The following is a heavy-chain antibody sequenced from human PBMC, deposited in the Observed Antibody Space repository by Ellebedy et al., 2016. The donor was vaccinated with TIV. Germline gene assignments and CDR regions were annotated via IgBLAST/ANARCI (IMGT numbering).Heavy chain of an antibody. CDR2: IFSAADGGET. CDR1: GFTVTTNY. V-gene: IGHV3-53*01. D-gene: IGHD4-23*01. J-gene: IGHJ4*02. CDR3: ARDAAGNSGKLDY. Sequence: PGGSLRLSCAASGFTVTTNYMNWVRQAPGKGMEWVSVIFSAADGGETHYSDSVKGRFTISRDSSKNTLYIQMNSLRAEDTDVYYFARDAAGNSGKLDYWGQGALVTVSS.